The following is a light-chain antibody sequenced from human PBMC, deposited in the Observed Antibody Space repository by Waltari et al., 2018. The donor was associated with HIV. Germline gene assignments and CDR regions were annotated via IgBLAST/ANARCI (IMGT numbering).Light chain of an antibody. CDR3: QRYDRAPYT. CDR1: QGIGSD. J-gene: IGKJ2*01. Sequence: QMTQSPSSLSASVGDRVAITCRASQGIGSDLAWYQQKPGKVPQLLIYAASTLQSGAPSRFSGSGSGTDFTLTITNLQPEDFSFYYCQRYDRAPYTFGPGTRLELK. V-gene: IGKV1-27*01. CDR2: AAS.